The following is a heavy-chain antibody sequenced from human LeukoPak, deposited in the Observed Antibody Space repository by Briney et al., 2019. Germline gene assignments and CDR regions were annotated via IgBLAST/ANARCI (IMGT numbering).Heavy chain of an antibody. CDR3: ARDGGYYDSSDHFDY. D-gene: IGHD3-22*01. CDR2: MNPNSGNT. Sequence: GASVKVSCKGSGYTFTRYDIKWVRQATGQGLERMGWMNPNSGNTGYAQKFQGRVTMTRNTSIITAYMELSILRSEDTAVYYCARDGGYYDSSDHFDYWGQGTLVTVSS. CDR1: GYTFTRYD. V-gene: IGHV1-8*01. J-gene: IGHJ4*02.